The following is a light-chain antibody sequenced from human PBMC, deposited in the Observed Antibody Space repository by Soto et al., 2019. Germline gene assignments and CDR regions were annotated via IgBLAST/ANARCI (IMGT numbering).Light chain of an antibody. J-gene: IGLJ1*01. CDR1: SSDVGGYNY. Sequence: LTQPASVSGSPGQSITISCTGTSSDVGGYNYVSWYQQHAGFAPKLIIYEVSNRPSGVSNRFSGSKSGDTASLTISGLQAEDEADYYCSSYTSTNTLAVFGTGTKLTVL. CDR3: SSYTSTNTLAV. V-gene: IGLV2-14*01. CDR2: EVS.